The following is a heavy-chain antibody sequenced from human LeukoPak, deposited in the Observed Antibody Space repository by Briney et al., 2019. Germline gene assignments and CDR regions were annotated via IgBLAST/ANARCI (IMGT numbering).Heavy chain of an antibody. Sequence: GGSLRLSCAVSGLTLSTYWMSWVRQAPGKGLEWVANIKQDGSETYYVDSVRGRFTISRDNAKNPLYPQMNSLRAEDTAVYYCARGRYWSGPFDYWGQGTLVTVSS. CDR3: ARGRYWSGPFDY. J-gene: IGHJ4*02. CDR2: IKQDGSET. D-gene: IGHD2-8*02. CDR1: GLTLSTYW. V-gene: IGHV3-7*04.